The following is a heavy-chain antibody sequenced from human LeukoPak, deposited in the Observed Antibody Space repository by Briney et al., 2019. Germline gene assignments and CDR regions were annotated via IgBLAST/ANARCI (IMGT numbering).Heavy chain of an antibody. Sequence: GGSLRLSCAASGFTFSSYSMNWVRQAPGKGLEWVSSISSSSSYIYYADSVKGRFTISRDNAKNSLYLQMNSLGAEDTAVYYCTKEGGPMAVTTERYSFDQWGQGTLVTVSS. D-gene: IGHD4-17*01. CDR2: ISSSSSYI. J-gene: IGHJ4*02. V-gene: IGHV3-21*01. CDR3: TKEGGPMAVTTERYSFDQ. CDR1: GFTFSSYS.